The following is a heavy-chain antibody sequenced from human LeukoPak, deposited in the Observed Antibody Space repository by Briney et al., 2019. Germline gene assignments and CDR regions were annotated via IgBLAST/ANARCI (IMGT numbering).Heavy chain of an antibody. Sequence: SETLSLTCTLSGGSISSGSYYWSSIRQPAGRGLERIGRIYTSGSTNYNPSLKSRVTISVDTSKNQFSLKLSSVTAADTAVYYCARGDGYNYYYYYYMDVWGKGTTATVSS. D-gene: IGHD5-24*01. CDR2: IYTSGST. V-gene: IGHV4-61*02. CDR3: ARGDGYNYYYYYYMDV. CDR1: GGSISSGSYY. J-gene: IGHJ6*03.